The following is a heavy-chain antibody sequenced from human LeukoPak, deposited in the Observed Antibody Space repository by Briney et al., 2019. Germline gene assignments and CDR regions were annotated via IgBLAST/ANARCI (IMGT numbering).Heavy chain of an antibody. J-gene: IGHJ4*02. D-gene: IGHD3-22*01. CDR1: GGSISSSSYY. CDR2: IYYSGRT. V-gene: IGHV4-39*07. Sequence: SETLSLTCTVSGGSISSSSYYWGWIRQPPGKGLEWIGNIYYSGRTYYNPSLKSRVTISVDTSKNQFSLKLSSVTAADTAVYYCARGSYDSSGLLFDYWGQGTLVTVSS. CDR3: ARGSYDSSGLLFDY.